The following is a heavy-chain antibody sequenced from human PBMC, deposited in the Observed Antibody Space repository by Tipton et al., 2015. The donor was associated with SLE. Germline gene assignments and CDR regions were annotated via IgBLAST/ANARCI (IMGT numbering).Heavy chain of an antibody. CDR2: IDGSGDNT. CDR1: GFTFSSYA. V-gene: IGHV3-23*01. Sequence: SLRLSCTTSGFTFSSYAMSWVRQAPGRGLEWVSGIDGSGDNTYYADSVKGRFTISRDNSKNMVNLQMNSLRAEDTAVYYCAKDGGVWGRNNWFDPWGQGTLVTVSS. CDR3: AKDGGVWGRNNWFDP. D-gene: IGHD3-16*01. J-gene: IGHJ5*02.